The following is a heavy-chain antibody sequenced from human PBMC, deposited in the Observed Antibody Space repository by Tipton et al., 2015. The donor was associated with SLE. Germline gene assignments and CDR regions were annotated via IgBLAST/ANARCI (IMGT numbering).Heavy chain of an antibody. Sequence: SLRLSCAASGFTFSSYAMHWVRQAPGKGLEWVAVISYDGSNKYYADSVKGRFTISRDNSKNTLYLQMNSLRAEDTAVYYCARGAEQGWFDPWGQGTLVTVSS. CDR3: ARGAEQGWFDP. CDR2: ISYDGSNK. CDR1: GFTFSSYA. V-gene: IGHV3-30*04. J-gene: IGHJ5*02. D-gene: IGHD6-13*01.